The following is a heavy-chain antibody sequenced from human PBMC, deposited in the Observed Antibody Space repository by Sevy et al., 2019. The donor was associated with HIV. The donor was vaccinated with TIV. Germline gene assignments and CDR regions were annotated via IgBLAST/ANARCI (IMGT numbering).Heavy chain of an antibody. CDR3: ASFTVTAVFDY. V-gene: IGHV4-4*02. CDR2: IYHSGST. Sequence: SETMSLTCAVSGGSISSSNWWSWVRQPPGKGLEWIGEIYHSGSTNYNPSLKSRVTISVDKSKNQFSLKLSSVTAADTAVYYCASFTVTAVFDYWGQGTLVTVSS. CDR1: GGSISSSNW. D-gene: IGHD2-21*02. J-gene: IGHJ4*02.